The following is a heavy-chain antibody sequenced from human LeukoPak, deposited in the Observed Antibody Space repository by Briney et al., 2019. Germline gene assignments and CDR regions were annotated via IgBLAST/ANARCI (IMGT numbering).Heavy chain of an antibody. Sequence: SETLSLTCTVSGGSISSYYWSWIRQPPGKGLEWIGYIYYSGSTNYNPSLKSRVTISVDTSKNQFSLKLSSVTAVDTAVYHCARGQDYDFWSGYYQFDYWGQGTLVTVSS. CDR2: IYYSGST. V-gene: IGHV4-59*01. D-gene: IGHD3-3*01. CDR3: ARGQDYDFWSGYYQFDY. CDR1: GGSISSYY. J-gene: IGHJ4*02.